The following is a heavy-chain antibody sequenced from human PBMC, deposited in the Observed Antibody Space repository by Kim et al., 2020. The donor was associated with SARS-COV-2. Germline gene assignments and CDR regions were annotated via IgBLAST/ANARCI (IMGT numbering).Heavy chain of an antibody. V-gene: IGHV4-39*01. CDR2: IYYSGST. CDR3: ARGIVLVVYAIGMDV. J-gene: IGHJ6*04. Sequence: SETLSLTCTVSGGSISSSSYYWGRIRQPPGKGLVWIGSIYYSGSTYYNPSLKSRVTISVDTTKNQFSLKLSSVTAAATAVYYCARGIVLVVYAIGMDVWGEGTTVTVSP. CDR1: GGSISSSSYY. D-gene: IGHD2-8*02.